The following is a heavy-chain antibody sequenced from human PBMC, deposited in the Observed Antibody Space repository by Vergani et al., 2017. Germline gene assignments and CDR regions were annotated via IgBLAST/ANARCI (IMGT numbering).Heavy chain of an antibody. CDR3: ATSDLGYGAFDI. CDR1: CGSISSSSYY. Sequence: QLQLQESGPGLVKPSETLSLTCTVSCGSISSSSYYWGWIRQPPGKGLEWIGSIYYSGSTYYNPSLKSRVTISVDTSKNQFSLKLSSVTAADTAVYYCATSDLGYGAFDIWGQGTMVTVSS. J-gene: IGHJ3*02. CDR2: IYYSGST. D-gene: IGHD6-13*01. V-gene: IGHV4-39*01.